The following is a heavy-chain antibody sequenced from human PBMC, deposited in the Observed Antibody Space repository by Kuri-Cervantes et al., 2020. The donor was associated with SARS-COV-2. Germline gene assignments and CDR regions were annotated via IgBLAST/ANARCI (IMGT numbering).Heavy chain of an antibody. Sequence: GESLKISCAASGFTFSSYAMSWVRQAPGKGLEWVSAISGSGGSTYYADSVKGRFTISRDNAKNTLYLQMNSLRAEDTAVYYCALSVAGTSFDDWGQGILVTVSS. V-gene: IGHV3-23*01. CDR1: GFTFSSYA. D-gene: IGHD6-19*01. CDR3: ALSVAGTSFDD. CDR2: ISGSGGST. J-gene: IGHJ4*02.